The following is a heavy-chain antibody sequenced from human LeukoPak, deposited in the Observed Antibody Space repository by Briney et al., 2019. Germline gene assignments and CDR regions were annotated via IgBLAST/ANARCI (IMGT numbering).Heavy chain of an antibody. Sequence: PGGSLRLSCAASGFTFSSYEMNWVRQAPGKGLEWVSYISTTGSSIYYADSVKGRFTISRDNVKNLLYLQMNSLRAEDTAVYYCARFPPSIAVAHSSCWGQGTLVTVSS. J-gene: IGHJ4*02. CDR3: ARFPPSIAVAHSSC. D-gene: IGHD6-19*01. CDR2: ISTTGSSI. V-gene: IGHV3-48*03. CDR1: GFTFSSYE.